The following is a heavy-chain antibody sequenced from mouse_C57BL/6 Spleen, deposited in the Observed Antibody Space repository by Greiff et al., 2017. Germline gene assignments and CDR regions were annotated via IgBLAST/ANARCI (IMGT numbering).Heavy chain of an antibody. CDR3: ARSTPPIYYDYDVGFAY. CDR1: GYTFTDYY. D-gene: IGHD2-4*01. J-gene: IGHJ3*01. V-gene: IGHV1-84*01. Sequence: QVQLQQSGPELVKPGASVKISCKASGYTFTDYYINWVKQRPGQGLEWIGWIYPGSGNTKYNEKFKGKATLTVDTSSSTASMQLSSLTSEDSAVFVFARSTPPIYYDYDVGFAYWGQGTLVTVSA. CDR2: IYPGSGNT.